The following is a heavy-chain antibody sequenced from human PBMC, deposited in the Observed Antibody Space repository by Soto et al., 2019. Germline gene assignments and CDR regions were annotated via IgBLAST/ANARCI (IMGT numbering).Heavy chain of an antibody. J-gene: IGHJ6*02. Sequence: PGDSLKISCKGSGYSFTSYWIGLVRQMPGKGLEWMGIIYPGDSDTRYSPSFQGQVTISADKSISTAYLQWSSLKASDTAMYYCARHYCSSTSCYPVYYYYGMDVWGQGTTVTVS. V-gene: IGHV5-51*01. CDR3: ARHYCSSTSCYPVYYYYGMDV. CDR1: GYSFTSYW. CDR2: IYPGDSDT. D-gene: IGHD2-2*01.